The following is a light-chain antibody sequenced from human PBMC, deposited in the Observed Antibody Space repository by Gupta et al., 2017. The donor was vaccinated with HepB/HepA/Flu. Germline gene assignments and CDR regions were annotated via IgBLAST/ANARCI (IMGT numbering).Light chain of an antibody. CDR2: AAS. V-gene: IGKV1-16*02. Sequence: DIQITQSPSSLSVSVGDRVTITCRASQGIRNYLAWFQQKPGKAPKYLIYAASRVKSGVPSKFSGSGSGTDFTLTISSRQPEDFANYYCQHQNSSPFPFGRGTKVDIK. CDR3: QHQNSSPFP. CDR1: QGIRNY. J-gene: IGKJ4*01.